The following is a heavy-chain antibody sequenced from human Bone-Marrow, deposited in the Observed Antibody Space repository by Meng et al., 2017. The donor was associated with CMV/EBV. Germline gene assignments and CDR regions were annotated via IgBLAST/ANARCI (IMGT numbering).Heavy chain of an antibody. V-gene: IGHV1-69*02. CDR3: ANDYRKGGDYYYGMDV. Sequence: SVKVSCKASGGTFSSYTISWVRQAPGQGLEWMGRIIPILGIANYAQKFQGRVTMTEDTSTDTAYMELSSLRSEDTAVYYCANDYRKGGDYYYGMDVWGQGTTVTVSS. CDR2: IIPILGIA. D-gene: IGHD4-11*01. CDR1: GGTFSSYT. J-gene: IGHJ6*02.